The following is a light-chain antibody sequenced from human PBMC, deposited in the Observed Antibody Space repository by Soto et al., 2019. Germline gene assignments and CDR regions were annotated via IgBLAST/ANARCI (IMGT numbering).Light chain of an antibody. V-gene: IGLV1-51*01. CDR3: GSWDSSMNAYV. Sequence: QYELTQPPSVSAAPGQTVNISCAGSSSNIGGNSVSWYQQLPGTAPKVLICDDNERPSGIPDRFSGSRSGTSATLSITRVQAGDEADYYCGSWDSSMNAYVFGTGTKVTVL. CDR2: DDN. J-gene: IGLJ1*01. CDR1: SSNIGGNS.